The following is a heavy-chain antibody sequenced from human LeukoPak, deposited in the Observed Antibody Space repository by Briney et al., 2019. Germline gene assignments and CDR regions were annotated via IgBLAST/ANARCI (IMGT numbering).Heavy chain of an antibody. D-gene: IGHD1-26*01. V-gene: IGHV3-20*04. CDR1: GFTFDEYG. CDR3: ARDSFSGSSLDY. Sequence: GGSLRLSCAASGFTFDEYGMSWVRQAPGKGLEWVSSINWDGGSTAYADPVQGRFTISRDNAKNSLHLQMKSLRAEDTALYYCARDSFSGSSLDYWGQGTLVTVSS. J-gene: IGHJ4*02. CDR2: INWDGGST.